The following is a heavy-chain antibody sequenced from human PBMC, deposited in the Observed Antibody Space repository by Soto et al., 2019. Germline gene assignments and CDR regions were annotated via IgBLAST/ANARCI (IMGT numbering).Heavy chain of an antibody. CDR3: AGEPFGGAIYYTILGFAP. Sequence: SETLSLTCSVSGVSISSYYWNWIRQSPGKGLEWIGYIYYSGSTNYNPSLKSRVTISLDTSKNQFSLKLSSVTAADTAVYYCAGEPFGGAIYYTILGFAPGGQGTRVTVSS. CDR1: GVSISSYY. V-gene: IGHV4-59*08. D-gene: IGHD3-3*01. J-gene: IGHJ5*02. CDR2: IYYSGST.